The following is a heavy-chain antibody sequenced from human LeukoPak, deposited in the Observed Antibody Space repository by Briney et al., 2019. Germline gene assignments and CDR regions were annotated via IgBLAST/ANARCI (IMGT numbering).Heavy chain of an antibody. D-gene: IGHD5-18*01. CDR1: GFTFSSYE. CDR2: ISSSGSTI. Sequence: PGGSLRLSCVVSGFTFSSYEMNWVRQAPGKGLEWVSYISSSGSTIYYADSVKGRFTISRDNAKNSLYLQMNSLRAEDTAVYYCAREGYSYGNNYFDYWGQGTLVTVSS. CDR3: AREGYSYGNNYFDY. J-gene: IGHJ4*02. V-gene: IGHV3-48*03.